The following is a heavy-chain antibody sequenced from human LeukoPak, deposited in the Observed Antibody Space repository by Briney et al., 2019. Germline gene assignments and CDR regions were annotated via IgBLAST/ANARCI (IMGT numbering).Heavy chain of an antibody. J-gene: IGHJ4*02. CDR2: ISSNSYTI. CDR3: ARDQYESGGSYPGYFDY. V-gene: IGHV3-48*02. D-gene: IGHD1-26*01. Sequence: GGSLRLSCAASGFTFSIYAMSWVRQAPGKGLEWVSYISSNSYTIYYVDSVKGRFPISRDNAKNSLYLQMNSLRDEDTAVYYCARDQYESGGSYPGYFDYWGQGTLVTVSS. CDR1: GFTFSIYA.